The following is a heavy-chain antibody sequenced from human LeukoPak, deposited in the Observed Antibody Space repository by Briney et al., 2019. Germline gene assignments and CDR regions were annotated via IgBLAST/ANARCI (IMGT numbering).Heavy chain of an antibody. CDR2: IKQDGSEK. CDR3: ARVSYEYCSSTSCWYYYGMDV. J-gene: IGHJ6*02. Sequence: PGGSLRLSCAASGFTFSSYWMSWVRQAPGKGLEWVANIKQDGSEKYYVDSVKGRFTISRDNAKNSLYLQMNSLRAEGTAVYYCARVSYEYCSSTSCWYYYGMDVWGQGTTVTVSS. D-gene: IGHD2-2*01. CDR1: GFTFSSYW. V-gene: IGHV3-7*04.